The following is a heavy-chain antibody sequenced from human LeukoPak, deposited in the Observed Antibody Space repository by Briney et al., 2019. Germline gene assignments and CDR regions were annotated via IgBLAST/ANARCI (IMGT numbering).Heavy chain of an antibody. Sequence: GGSLRLSCAASGFTFSSYGMHWVRQAPGKGLEWVAFIRYDGSNKYYADSVKGRFTISRGNSKNTLYLQMNSLRAEDTAVYYCAKVLIGYGYYYYYMDVWGKGTTVTVSS. CDR3: AKVLIGYGYYYYYMDV. V-gene: IGHV3-30*02. D-gene: IGHD5-18*01. CDR2: IRYDGSNK. J-gene: IGHJ6*03. CDR1: GFTFSSYG.